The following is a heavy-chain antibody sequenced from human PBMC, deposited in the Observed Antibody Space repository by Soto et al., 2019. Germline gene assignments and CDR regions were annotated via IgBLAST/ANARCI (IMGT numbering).Heavy chain of an antibody. D-gene: IGHD3-22*01. Sequence: QVQLQQWGAGLLKPSETLSLTCAVYGGSFSGYYWSWIRQPPGKGLERIGEINHSGSTNYNPSLKSRVTISVDTSKNQFSLKLSSVTAADTAVYYCARGRGYYDSSGFSRFDPWGQGTLVTVSS. CDR3: ARGRGYYDSSGFSRFDP. CDR2: INHSGST. CDR1: GGSFSGYY. J-gene: IGHJ5*02. V-gene: IGHV4-34*01.